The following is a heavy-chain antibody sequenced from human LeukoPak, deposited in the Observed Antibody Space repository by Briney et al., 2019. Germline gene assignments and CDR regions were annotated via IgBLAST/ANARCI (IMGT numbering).Heavy chain of an antibody. CDR3: LRGDRRDY. Sequence: GGSLRLPCAASGFTFDDYGMSWARQAPGKGLEWVSSIDSSGGYMFYADSVKGRFIISRDNAKDSLYLQMNSLRVEDTAVYYCLRGDRRDYWGQGTLVTVSS. CDR1: GFTFDDYG. CDR2: IDSSGGYM. V-gene: IGHV3-21*06. J-gene: IGHJ4*02.